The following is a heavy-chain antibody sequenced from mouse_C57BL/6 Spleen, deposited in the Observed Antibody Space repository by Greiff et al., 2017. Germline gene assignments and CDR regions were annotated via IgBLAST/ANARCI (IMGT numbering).Heavy chain of an antibody. CDR2: IYPGSGNT. CDR3: ASNYYFYFDY. CDR1: GYTFTDYY. Sequence: VHLVESGAELVRPGASVKLSCKASGYTFTDYYINWVKQRPGQGLEWIARIYPGSGNTYYNEKFKGKATLTAEKSSSTAYMQLSSLTSEDSAVYFCASNYYFYFDYWGQGTTLTVSS. D-gene: IGHD2-1*01. J-gene: IGHJ2*01. V-gene: IGHV1-76*01.